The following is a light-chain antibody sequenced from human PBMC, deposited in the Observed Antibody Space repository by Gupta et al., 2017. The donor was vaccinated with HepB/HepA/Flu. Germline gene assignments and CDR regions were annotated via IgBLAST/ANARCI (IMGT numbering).Light chain of an antibody. J-gene: IGKJ3*01. CDR3: QQRSNWPPFT. V-gene: IGKV3-11*01. CDR1: QSVSSY. Sequence: EIVLTQSPATLSLSPGERATLSCRASQSVSSYLVWYQQKPGQAPRLLIYDASKRDTGIPARFSGSGSGTDFTLTISSREPEDFAVYYCQQRSNWPPFTFGPGTKVDIK. CDR2: DAS.